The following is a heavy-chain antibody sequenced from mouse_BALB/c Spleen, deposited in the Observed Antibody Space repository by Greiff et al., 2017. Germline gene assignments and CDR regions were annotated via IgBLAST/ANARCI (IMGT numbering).Heavy chain of an antibody. Sequence: QVHVKQSGAELARPGASVKLSCKASGYTFTSYWMQWVKQRPGQGLEWIGAIYPGDGDTRYTQKFKGKATLTADKSSSTAYMQLSSLASEDSAVYYCARGLLVDYWGQGTSVTVSS. CDR1: GYTFTSYW. J-gene: IGHJ4*01. CDR2: IYPGDGDT. CDR3: ARGLLVDY. V-gene: IGHV1-87*01. D-gene: IGHD2-3*01.